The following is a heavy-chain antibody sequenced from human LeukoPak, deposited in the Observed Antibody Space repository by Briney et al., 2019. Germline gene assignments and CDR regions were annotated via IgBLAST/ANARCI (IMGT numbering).Heavy chain of an antibody. Sequence: PGGSLRLSCEASGLTFKKYGVSWVRQAPGKGLEWVSNISGSGGGTHYASSVKGRATISRDNSKNTVFLQINGLRAKDTAVYFCAKWDESYYYMDVWGRGTTVTVSS. CDR1: GLTFKKYG. CDR3: AKWDESYYYMDV. CDR2: ISGSGGGT. J-gene: IGHJ6*03. D-gene: IGHD1-26*01. V-gene: IGHV3-23*01.